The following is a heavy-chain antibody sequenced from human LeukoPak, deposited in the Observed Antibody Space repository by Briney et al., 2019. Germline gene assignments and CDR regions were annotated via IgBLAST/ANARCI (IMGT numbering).Heavy chain of an antibody. J-gene: IGHJ6*03. V-gene: IGHV4-61*02. D-gene: IGHD6-13*01. CDR3: ARAEVEQQPGGNYYYYMDV. Sequence: SETLSLTCTVSGGSISSGSYYWSWIRQPAGKGLEWIGRIYTSGSTNYNPSLKSRVTISVDTSKNQFSLKLSSVTAADTAVYYCARAEVEQQPGGNYYYYMDVWGKGTTVTVSS. CDR1: GGSISSGSYY. CDR2: IYTSGST.